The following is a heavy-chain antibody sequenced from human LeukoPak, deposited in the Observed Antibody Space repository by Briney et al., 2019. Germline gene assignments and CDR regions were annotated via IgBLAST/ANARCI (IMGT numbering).Heavy chain of an antibody. Sequence: RASETLSLTCTVSGGSISSYCWSWIRQPPGKGLEWIGYIYYSGSTNYNPSLKSRVTISVDTSNNQFSLKLTSVTAADTAVYFCARGMTTANYWGQGTLVTVSS. CDR2: IYYSGST. J-gene: IGHJ4*02. D-gene: IGHD4-17*01. V-gene: IGHV4-59*01. CDR1: GGSISSYC. CDR3: ARGMTTANY.